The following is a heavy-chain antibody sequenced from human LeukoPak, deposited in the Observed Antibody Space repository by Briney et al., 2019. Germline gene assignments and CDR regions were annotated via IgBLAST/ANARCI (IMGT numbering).Heavy chain of an antibody. CDR3: ARENCSGGSCSAFDY. Sequence: SETLSLTCTVSGGSISSYYWSWIRQPPGKGQEWIGYIYYSGSTNYNPSLKSRVTISVDTSKNQFSLKLSSVTAADTAVYYCARENCSGGSCSAFDYWGQGTLVTVSS. V-gene: IGHV4-59*01. CDR2: IYYSGST. D-gene: IGHD2-15*01. CDR1: GGSISSYY. J-gene: IGHJ4*02.